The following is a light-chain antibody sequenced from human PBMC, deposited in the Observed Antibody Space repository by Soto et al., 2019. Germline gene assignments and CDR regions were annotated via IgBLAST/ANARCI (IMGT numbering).Light chain of an antibody. V-gene: IGKV1-5*01. CDR3: QQYYSYWT. CDR1: QSISTW. Sequence: IQMTQSPSTLSSSVGDRVTITCRASQSISTWLAWYQQKSGKAPKLLIYDASSLQSGVPSRFSGSGSGTEFTLTISSLQPDDCAIYYCQQYYSYWTFGQGTKVDIK. J-gene: IGKJ1*01. CDR2: DAS.